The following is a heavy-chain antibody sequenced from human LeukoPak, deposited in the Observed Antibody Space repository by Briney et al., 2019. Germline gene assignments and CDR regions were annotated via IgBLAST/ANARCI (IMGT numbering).Heavy chain of an antibody. CDR1: GGSISSGSYY. V-gene: IGHV4-61*01. Sequence: PSQTLSLTCTVSGGSISSGSYYWSWFRQPPGKGLEWIGEINRSGSTNYNSSLSLKSRVTISVDTSKNQFSLKLTSVTAADTAVYYCARDERGGSSSDFWGQGTMVTVSS. CDR2: INRSGST. CDR3: ARDERGGSSSDF. D-gene: IGHD6-13*01. J-gene: IGHJ3*01.